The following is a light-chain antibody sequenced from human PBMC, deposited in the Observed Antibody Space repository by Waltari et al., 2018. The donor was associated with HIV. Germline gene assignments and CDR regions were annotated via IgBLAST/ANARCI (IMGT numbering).Light chain of an antibody. CDR3: SSYANANIL. J-gene: IGLJ3*02. Sequence: QSALTQPASVSGSPGQSITISCTGTSSDVGAYNYVSCYQHHPGKAPKLIIYEVSNRPSGISNRFSGSKSGNTASLTISGLQAEDEADYYCSSYANANILFGGGTKLTVL. CDR2: EVS. V-gene: IGLV2-14*01. CDR1: SSDVGAYNY.